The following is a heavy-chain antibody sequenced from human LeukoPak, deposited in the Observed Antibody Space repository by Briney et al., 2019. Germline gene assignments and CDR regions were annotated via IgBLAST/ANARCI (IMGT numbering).Heavy chain of an antibody. J-gene: IGHJ2*01. D-gene: IGHD3-22*01. CDR2: ISDDGDIT. CDR3: AREGLDCYDSSGYDWYFDL. CDR1: GFIFSSFS. Sequence: GGSLRLSCAASGFIFSSFSIHWVRQAPGKGLEHVATISDDGDITFYANSVKGRFTISRDNSKNTLYLQMGSLRTGDMALYFCAREGLDCYDSSGYDWYFDLWGRGTLVTVSS. V-gene: IGHV3-64*01.